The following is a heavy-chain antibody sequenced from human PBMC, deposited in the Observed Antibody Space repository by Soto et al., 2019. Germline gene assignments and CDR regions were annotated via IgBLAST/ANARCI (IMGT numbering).Heavy chain of an antibody. CDR2: ISGSGGST. V-gene: IGHV3-23*01. J-gene: IGHJ4*02. CDR1: GFTFSSYA. D-gene: IGHD1-1*01. Sequence: GGSLRLSCAASGFTFSSYAMSWVRQAPGKGLEWVSAISGSGGSTYYADSVKGRFTISRDNSKNTLYLQMNSLRADDTVVFYCAKNQLDSAERPVSFDYWGQGTLVTVSS. CDR3: AKNQLDSAERPVSFDY.